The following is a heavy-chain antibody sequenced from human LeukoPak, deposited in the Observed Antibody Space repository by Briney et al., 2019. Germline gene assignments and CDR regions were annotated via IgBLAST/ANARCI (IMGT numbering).Heavy chain of an antibody. Sequence: GASVKVSCKASGYTFTSYAMNWVRQAPGQGLEWMGWINPNSGGTNYAQKFQGRVTMTRDTSISTAYMELSRLRSDDTAVYYCARETYGGVVVANHYDYWGQGTLVTVSS. V-gene: IGHV1-2*02. J-gene: IGHJ4*02. CDR3: ARETYGGVVVANHYDY. CDR2: INPNSGGT. CDR1: GYTFTSYA. D-gene: IGHD2-15*01.